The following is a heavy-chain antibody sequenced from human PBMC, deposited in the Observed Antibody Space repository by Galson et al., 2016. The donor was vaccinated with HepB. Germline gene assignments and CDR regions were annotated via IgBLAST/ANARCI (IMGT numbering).Heavy chain of an antibody. D-gene: IGHD3-10*01. J-gene: IGHJ3*02. CDR1: GYTFSSYV. V-gene: IGHV1-3*01. CDR3: ARVREIVNFGSGSLVAFAI. Sequence: SVKVSCKASGYTFSSYVMHWVRQAPGQRLEWMGWINAGNGDTKYSQKFQGRVTFTSDTSASTAYMQLSSVRSEDTAVYFCARVREIVNFGSGSLVAFAIWGQGTMGTVSS. CDR2: INAGNGDT.